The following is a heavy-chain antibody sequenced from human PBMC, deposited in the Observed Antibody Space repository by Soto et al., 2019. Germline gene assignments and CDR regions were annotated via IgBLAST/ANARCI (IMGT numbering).Heavy chain of an antibody. V-gene: IGHV3-30*03. D-gene: IGHD3-22*01. CDR2: ISHHGSNQ. J-gene: IGHJ6*02. CDR1: LFTFSNYG. Sequence: PGGSLRLSCAASLFTFSNYGMHWVRQAPGKGLEWVAVISHHGSNQYYGDSVRGRFTISRDNSKNTLYLQMNSLRAEDTAVYYCATDRAHFHSSGLTDYYGLDVWGQGTTVTVSS. CDR3: ATDRAHFHSSGLTDYYGLDV.